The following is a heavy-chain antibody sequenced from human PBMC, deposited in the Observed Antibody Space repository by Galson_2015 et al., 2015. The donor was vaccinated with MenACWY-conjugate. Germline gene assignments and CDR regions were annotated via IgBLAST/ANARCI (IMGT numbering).Heavy chain of an antibody. D-gene: IGHD3-10*01. V-gene: IGHV1-3*01. CDR1: GYIFINYG. CDR3: VVRGVSVGYEY. J-gene: IGHJ4*02. CDR2: IDAGNGNT. Sequence: SVKVSCKASGYIFINYGIHWVRQAPGQRLEWMGWIDAGNGNTKYSQKFQGRVTITRDTSASTGYMALSSLKSEDKAVYYCVVRGVSVGYEYWGQGTLVTVSS.